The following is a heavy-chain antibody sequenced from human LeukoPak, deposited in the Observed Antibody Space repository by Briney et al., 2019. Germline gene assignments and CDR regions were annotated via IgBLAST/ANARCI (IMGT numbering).Heavy chain of an antibody. CDR1: EFTFGTYA. V-gene: IGHV3-30*04. D-gene: IGHD1-26*01. CDR3: ARVHTERASLPPFDH. CDR2: IAYDGSSK. J-gene: IGHJ4*02. Sequence: GGSLRLSCETSEFTFGTYAMHWVRQAPGKGLEWVALIAYDGSSKYYADSVRGRFSISRDNSKNTLYLEMNSLRRDDTAVYFCARVHTERASLPPFDHWGQGSLVTVSS.